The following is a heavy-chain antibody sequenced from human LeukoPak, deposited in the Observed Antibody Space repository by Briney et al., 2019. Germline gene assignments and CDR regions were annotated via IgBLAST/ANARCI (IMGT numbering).Heavy chain of an antibody. J-gene: IGHJ5*02. V-gene: IGHV3-21*01. CDR3: ARSSTYYYGSGSYNWFDP. Sequence: RPGGSLRLSCAASGFTFSSYSMNWVRQAPGKGLEWVSSISSSSSYIYYADSVKGRFTISRDNSKNTLYLQMNSLRAEDTAVYYCARSSTYYYGSGSYNWFDPWGQGTLVTVSS. D-gene: IGHD3-10*01. CDR1: GFTFSSYS. CDR2: ISSSSSYI.